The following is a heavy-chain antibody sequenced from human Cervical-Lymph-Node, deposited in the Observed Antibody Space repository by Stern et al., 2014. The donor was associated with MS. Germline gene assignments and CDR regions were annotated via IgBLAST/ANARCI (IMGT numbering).Heavy chain of an antibody. J-gene: IGHJ6*02. D-gene: IGHD2-21*01. Sequence: VQLVESGGGLVKPGGSLRLSCAASGFTFSDHYMTWSRQAPGKGLEWVSFISSSGTTIYDADSVKGRFTISRDNAKNSLYLQMNGLRAEDTAIYSCARFKIASSYYYYYGMDVWGQGTTVTVSS. CDR3: ARFKIASSYYYYYGMDV. CDR2: ISSSGTTI. CDR1: GFTFSDHY. V-gene: IGHV3-11*01.